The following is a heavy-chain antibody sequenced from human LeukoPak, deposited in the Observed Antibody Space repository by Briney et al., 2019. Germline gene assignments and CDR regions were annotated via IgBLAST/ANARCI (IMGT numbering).Heavy chain of an antibody. D-gene: IGHD3-10*01. CDR2: INWNGGST. J-gene: IGHJ4*02. Sequence: GGSLRLSCAASGFTFDDYGMSWVRQAPGKGLEWVSGINWNGGSTGYADSVKGRLTISRDNAKNSLYLQMNSLRAEDTALYCCARGRFGELLQRDFDYWGQGTLVTVSS. CDR3: ARGRFGELLQRDFDY. V-gene: IGHV3-20*04. CDR1: GFTFDDYG.